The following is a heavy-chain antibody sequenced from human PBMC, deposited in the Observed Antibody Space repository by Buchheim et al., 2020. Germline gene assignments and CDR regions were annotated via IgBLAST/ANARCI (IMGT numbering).Heavy chain of an antibody. V-gene: IGHV1-69*01. CDR1: GYTFTGYY. CDR3: ARDTLYYDSSGYYYFDY. CDR2: IIPIFGTA. Sequence: QVQLVQSGAEVKKPGASVKVSCKASGYTFTGYYMHWVRQAPGQGLEWMGGIIPIFGTANYAQKFQGRVTITADESTSTAYMELSSLRSEDTAVYYCARDTLYYDSSGYYYFDYWGQGTL. D-gene: IGHD3-22*01. J-gene: IGHJ4*02.